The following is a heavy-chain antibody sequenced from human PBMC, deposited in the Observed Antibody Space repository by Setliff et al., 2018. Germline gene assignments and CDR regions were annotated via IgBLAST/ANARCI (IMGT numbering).Heavy chain of an antibody. CDR1: GGSFSGYY. Sequence: KTSETLSLTCAVYGGSFSGYYWSWIRQPPGKGLEWIGEINHSGSTYYNPSLKSRVTISVDTSKNQFSLKVNSVTAADTAVYYCATLLANYGSGMDVWGQGTTVTVSS. V-gene: IGHV4-34*01. CDR3: ATLLANYGSGMDV. J-gene: IGHJ6*02. CDR2: INHSGST. D-gene: IGHD3-10*01.